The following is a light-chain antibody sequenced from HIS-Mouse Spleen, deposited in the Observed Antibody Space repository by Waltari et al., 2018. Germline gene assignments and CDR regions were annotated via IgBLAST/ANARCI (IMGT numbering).Light chain of an antibody. V-gene: IGLV1-47*01. CDR2: RNN. J-gene: IGLJ3*02. Sequence: QSVLTQPPSASGTPGQRVTIPCSGRSPNIGSNYVYWYQQLPGTAPKLLIYRNNQRPSGVPDRFSGSKSGTSASLAISGLRSEDEADYYCAAWDDSLSGPVFGGGTKLTVL. CDR3: AAWDDSLSGPV. CDR1: SPNIGSNY.